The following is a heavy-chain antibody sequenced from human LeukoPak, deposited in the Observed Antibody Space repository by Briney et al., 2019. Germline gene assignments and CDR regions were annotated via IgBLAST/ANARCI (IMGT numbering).Heavy chain of an antibody. V-gene: IGHV4-34*01. D-gene: IGHD6-19*01. Sequence: KPSETLSLTCAVYGGSFSGYYWSWIRQPPGKGLEWIGEINHSGSTNYNPSLKSRVTISVDTSKNQFSLKLSSVTAADTAVYYCARDNIAVAGTPFDYWGQGTLVTVSS. CDR1: GGSFSGYY. J-gene: IGHJ4*02. CDR3: ARDNIAVAGTPFDY. CDR2: INHSGST.